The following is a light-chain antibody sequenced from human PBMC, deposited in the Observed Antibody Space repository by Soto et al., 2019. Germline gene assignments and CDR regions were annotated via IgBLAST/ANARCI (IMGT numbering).Light chain of an antibody. CDR2: KAS. CDR1: QSISSW. CDR3: QQYNSYSPWT. Sequence: DIPMTQSPSTLSASVGDRVTITCRASQSISSWLAWYQQKPGKAPKLLIYKASSLESGVPSRFSGSGSGTEFTLTISSLQPDDFATYCCQQYNSYSPWTVGQGTKVEIK. J-gene: IGKJ1*01. V-gene: IGKV1-5*03.